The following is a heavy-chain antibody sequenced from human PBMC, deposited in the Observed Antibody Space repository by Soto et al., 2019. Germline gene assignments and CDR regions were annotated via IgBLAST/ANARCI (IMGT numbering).Heavy chain of an antibody. D-gene: IGHD2-2*01. CDR2: IIPRSATS. CDR1: GGTFSSYA. Sequence: ASVKVSCKASGGTFSSYAFSWVRQAPGQGLEWMGGIIPRSATSNYAQKFQGRVTITADESTNTAYMELSSLRSEDTAVYYCAREGLVLVPTTVNSDYYYYAMDVWGQGTTVTVS. V-gene: IGHV1-69*13. CDR3: AREGLVLVPTTVNSDYYYYAMDV. J-gene: IGHJ6*02.